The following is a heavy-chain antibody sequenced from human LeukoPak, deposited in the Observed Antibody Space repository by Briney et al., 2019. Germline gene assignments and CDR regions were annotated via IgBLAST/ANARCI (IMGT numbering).Heavy chain of an antibody. J-gene: IGHJ4*02. V-gene: IGHV3-15*01. D-gene: IGHD1-14*01. CDR2: IKSKTNGGTT. CDR3: ARTTGTNRPLDY. CDR1: GFTFSNAW. Sequence: GGSLRLSCAASGFTFSNAWMSWVRQAPGKGLEWVGRIKSKTNGGTTEYAAPVKGRFTISRDDSKNTLYLQMNSLKTEDTAVYSCARTTGTNRPLDYWGQGTLVTVSS.